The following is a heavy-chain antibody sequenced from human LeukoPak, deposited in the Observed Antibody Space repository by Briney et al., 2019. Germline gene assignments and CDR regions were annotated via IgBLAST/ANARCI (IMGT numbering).Heavy chain of an antibody. D-gene: IGHD2-15*01. J-gene: IGHJ4*02. V-gene: IGHV1-46*01. CDR2: IIPSGGNT. Sequence: ASVKVSCKASGYTFTSYYVHWVRQAPGQGLERMGIIIPSGGNTSYAQKFQGRVTMTRDTSTSTVYMELSSLRSEDTAVYYCARVEGYCSGGSCYPRVGYFDYWGQGTLVTVSP. CDR1: GYTFTSYY. CDR3: ARVEGYCSGGSCYPRVGYFDY.